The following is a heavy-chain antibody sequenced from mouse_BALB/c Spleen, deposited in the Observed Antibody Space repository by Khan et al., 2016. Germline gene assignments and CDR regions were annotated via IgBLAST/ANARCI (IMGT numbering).Heavy chain of an antibody. Sequence: EVQLQESGPGLVKPSQSLSLTCTVTGYSITSGYGWNWIRQFPGNKLEWMGYISYSGSTNYNPSLKSRISITRDTTKNQFFLQLNSVPTEDTATYYCARTARIKYWGQGTTLTVSS. CDR3: ARTARIKY. CDR1: GYSITSGYG. J-gene: IGHJ2*01. CDR2: ISYSGST. V-gene: IGHV3-2*02. D-gene: IGHD1-2*01.